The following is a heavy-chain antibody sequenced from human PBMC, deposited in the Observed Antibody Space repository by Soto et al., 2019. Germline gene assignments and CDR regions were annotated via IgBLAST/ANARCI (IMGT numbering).Heavy chain of an antibody. J-gene: IGHJ4*02. CDR1: GRTFSSYG. Sequence: GGSLRLSCAASGRTFSSYGMHWVRHSPGKWLEWVAVISYDGSNKYYADSVKGRFTISRDNSKNTLYLQMNSLRAEDTAVYYCAKPAVAVDGPHFEYLGQGTVVIVSS. CDR2: ISYDGSNK. D-gene: IGHD6-19*01. V-gene: IGHV3-30*18. CDR3: AKPAVAVDGPHFEY.